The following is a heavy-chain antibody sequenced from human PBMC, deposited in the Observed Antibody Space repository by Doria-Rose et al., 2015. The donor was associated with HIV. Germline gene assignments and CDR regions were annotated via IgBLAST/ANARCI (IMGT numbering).Heavy chain of an antibody. Sequence: QITLKESGPVLVKPTETLTLTCTVSGVSLSSPGMGVSWIRRPPGKALEWLANIFSDDERSYKSSLKSRLTISRGTSKSQVVLTMTDMDPVDIATYYCARIKSSRWYHKYYFDFWGQGTLVIVSA. CDR2: IFSDDER. J-gene: IGHJ4*02. CDR3: ARIKSSRWYHKYYFDF. D-gene: IGHD6-13*01. CDR1: GVSLSSPGMG. V-gene: IGHV2-26*01.